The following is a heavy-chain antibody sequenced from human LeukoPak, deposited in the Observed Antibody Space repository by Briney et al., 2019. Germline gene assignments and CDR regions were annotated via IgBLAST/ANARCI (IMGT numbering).Heavy chain of an antibody. Sequence: PSETLSLTCAVYGGSFSGYYWSWIRQAPGKGLEWVSYISSSGSTIYYADSVKGRFTISRDNAKNSLYLQMNSLRAEDTAVYYCARRIYPDGDYDCWGQGTLVTVSS. CDR1: GGSFSGYY. CDR2: ISSSGSTI. D-gene: IGHD4-17*01. V-gene: IGHV3-11*01. CDR3: ARRIYPDGDYDC. J-gene: IGHJ4*02.